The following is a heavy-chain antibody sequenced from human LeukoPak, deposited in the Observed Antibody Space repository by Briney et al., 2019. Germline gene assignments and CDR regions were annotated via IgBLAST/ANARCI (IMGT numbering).Heavy chain of an antibody. V-gene: IGHV3-48*04. CDR3: ARDSGSYWYYLDY. CDR2: ISSSGSTI. Sequence: GGSLRLSCAASGFTFSSYSMNWVRQAPGKGLEWVSYISSSGSTIYYADSVKGRFTISRDNAKNSLYLQMNSLRAEDTAVYYCARDSGSYWYYLDYWGQGTLVTVSS. CDR1: GFTFSSYS. D-gene: IGHD1-26*01. J-gene: IGHJ4*02.